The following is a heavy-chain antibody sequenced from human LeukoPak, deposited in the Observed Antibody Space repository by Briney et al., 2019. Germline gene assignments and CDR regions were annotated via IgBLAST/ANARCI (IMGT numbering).Heavy chain of an antibody. J-gene: IGHJ4*02. D-gene: IGHD5-12*01. CDR2: IYYSGST. V-gene: IGHV4-34*01. Sequence: SETLSLTCAVYGGSLSDYYWSWIRQSPGKGLNWIGSIYYSGSTYYNPSLKSRVTISVDTSRDQFSLKLSSVTAADTAVYYCARAGVDIRYFDYWGQGTLVTVSS. CDR1: GGSLSDYY. CDR3: ARAGVDIRYFDY.